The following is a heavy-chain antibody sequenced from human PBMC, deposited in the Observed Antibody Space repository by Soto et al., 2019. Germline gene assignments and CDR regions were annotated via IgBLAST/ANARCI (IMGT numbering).Heavy chain of an antibody. D-gene: IGHD6-6*01. CDR1: GGTFSSYT. Sequence: ASVKVSCKASGGTFSSYTISWVRQAPGQGLEWMGRIIPILGIANYAQKFQGRVTITADKSTSTAYMELSSLRSEDTAVYYCARARWEQLEGVYFDYWGQGTLVTVSS. V-gene: IGHV1-69*02. CDR2: IIPILGIA. CDR3: ARARWEQLEGVYFDY. J-gene: IGHJ4*02.